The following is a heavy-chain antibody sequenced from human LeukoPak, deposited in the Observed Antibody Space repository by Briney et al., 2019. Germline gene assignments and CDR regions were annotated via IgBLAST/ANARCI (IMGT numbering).Heavy chain of an antibody. CDR3: ASVAGAVAGT. D-gene: IGHD6-19*01. Sequence: GASVKVSCKASGGTFSSYAISWVRQAPGQGLEWMGGIIPIFGTANYAQKFQGGVTITADESTSTAYMELSSLRSEDTAVYYCASVAGAVAGTWGQGTLVTVSS. V-gene: IGHV1-69*13. J-gene: IGHJ4*02. CDR1: GGTFSSYA. CDR2: IIPIFGTA.